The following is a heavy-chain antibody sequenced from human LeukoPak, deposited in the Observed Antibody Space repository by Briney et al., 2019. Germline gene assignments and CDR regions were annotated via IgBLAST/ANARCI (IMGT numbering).Heavy chain of an antibody. CDR3: AELGITMIGGV. CDR2: ISSNGSTI. CDR1: GFTFSSYE. D-gene: IGHD3-10*02. V-gene: IGHV3-48*03. Sequence: PGGSLRLSCAAPGFTFSSYEMNWVRQAPGKGLEWVSYISSNGSTIYYADSVKGRFTISRDNAKNSLYLQMNSLRAEDTAVYYCAELGITMIGGVWGKGTTVTISS. J-gene: IGHJ6*04.